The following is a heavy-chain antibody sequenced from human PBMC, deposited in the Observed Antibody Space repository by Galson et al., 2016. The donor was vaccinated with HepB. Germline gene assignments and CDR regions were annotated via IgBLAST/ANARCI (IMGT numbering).Heavy chain of an antibody. CDR2: IHYDGIAT. Sequence: SLRLSCAASGLSFSSHDMHWVRQVPVKGLEWVAVIHYDGIATFYADSVKGRFTISRDTSTNTLYLQMNSLTAEDTAVYYCARGAWYGSTEPGYWGQGTLVTVS. D-gene: IGHD3-10*01. CDR3: ARGAWYGSTEPGY. CDR1: GLSFSSHD. V-gene: IGHV3-33*08. J-gene: IGHJ4*02.